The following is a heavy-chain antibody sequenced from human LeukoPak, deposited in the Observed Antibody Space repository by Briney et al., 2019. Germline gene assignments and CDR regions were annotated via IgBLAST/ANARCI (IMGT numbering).Heavy chain of an antibody. CDR1: GGTFSSYA. J-gene: IGHJ4*02. CDR2: IIPIFGTA. D-gene: IGHD1-26*01. V-gene: IGHV1-69*05. Sequence: SVKVSCKASGGTFSSYAISWVRQAPGHGLEWMGGIIPIFGTANYAQKFPGRVTITTDEYTSTAYMELSSLRSEDTAVYYCARDRSSGSYYAFDYWGQGTLVTVSS. CDR3: ARDRSSGSYYAFDY.